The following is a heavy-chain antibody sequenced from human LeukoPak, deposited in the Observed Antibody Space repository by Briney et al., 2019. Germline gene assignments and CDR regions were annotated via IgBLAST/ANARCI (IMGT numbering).Heavy chain of an antibody. CDR3: AGFRWVVGTRAFDV. CDR2: IYTSDNT. CDR1: GDSISSYY. J-gene: IGHJ3*01. D-gene: IGHD1-1*01. Sequence: SETLSLTCIVSGDSISSYYWSWIRQPAGKGLEWIGHIYTSDNTNYSPSLKSRVTISLDTSKHQFSLKLTAVTAADTAVYYCAGFRWVVGTRAFDVWGQGTMVTVSS. V-gene: IGHV4-4*07.